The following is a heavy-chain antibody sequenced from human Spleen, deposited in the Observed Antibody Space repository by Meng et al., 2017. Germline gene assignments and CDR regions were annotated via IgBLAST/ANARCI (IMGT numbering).Heavy chain of an antibody. CDR3: AKDVSDYYDRSGCN. Sequence: GESLKISCAASGFTFSSYAMSWVRQAPGKGLEWVSAISGAGGSTFYADSLKGRFTISRDNSRNTLYLQMNSLRAEDTAVYYCAKDVSDYYDRSGCNWGQGTLVTVSS. V-gene: IGHV3-23*01. D-gene: IGHD3-22*01. CDR2: ISGAGGST. J-gene: IGHJ4*02. CDR1: GFTFSSYA.